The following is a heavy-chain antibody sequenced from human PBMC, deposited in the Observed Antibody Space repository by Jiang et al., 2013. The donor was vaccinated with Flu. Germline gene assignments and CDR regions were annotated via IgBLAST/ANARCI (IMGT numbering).Heavy chain of an antibody. Sequence: SGAEVKKPGGSVKVSCKASGYTFTVSFMHWVRLAPGQGLEWMGRINPDTGGIRYSLKFQGRVTMTSDTSISTVYMELSGLSYDDTAVYYCARGSRGELGRTFDYWGQGTLVTVSS. CDR1: GYTFTVSF. CDR2: INPDTGGI. D-gene: IGHD3-10*01. V-gene: IGHV1-2*06. J-gene: IGHJ4*02. CDR3: ARGSRGELGRTFDY.